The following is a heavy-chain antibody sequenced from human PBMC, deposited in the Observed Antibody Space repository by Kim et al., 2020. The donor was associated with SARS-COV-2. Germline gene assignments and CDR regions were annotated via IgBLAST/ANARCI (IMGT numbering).Heavy chain of an antibody. V-gene: IGHV3-48*03. J-gene: IGHJ4*02. CDR1: GFTFSSYE. CDR3: TRGTGFNFED. CDR2: ITSGTSN. D-gene: IGHD2-8*02. Sequence: GGSLRLSCAASGFTFSSYEMNWVRQAPGKGLEWVSLITSGTSNYYSDYLKGRLTTTCGNAKNNPHLQQNSLRTADTAAYYCTRGTGFNFEDCCRGTL.